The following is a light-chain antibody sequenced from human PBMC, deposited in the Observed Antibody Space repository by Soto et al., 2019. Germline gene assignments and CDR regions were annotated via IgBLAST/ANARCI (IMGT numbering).Light chain of an antibody. CDR2: QVS. J-gene: IGKJ2*01. CDR1: QSLVHSNGNTY. V-gene: IGKV2-30*02. Sequence: DVVMTQSPLSLPVTLGQPASISCRSSQSLVHSNGNTYLAWFQQRPGQSPRRLIYQVSNRDSGVPDRFSGSGSGTDFTLKISRVEAEDFGVYHCMQGTHGPHTFGQGTKLEIK. CDR3: MQGTHGPHT.